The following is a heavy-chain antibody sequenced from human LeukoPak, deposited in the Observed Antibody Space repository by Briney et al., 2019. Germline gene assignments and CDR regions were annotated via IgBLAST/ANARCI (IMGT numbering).Heavy chain of an antibody. Sequence: SQTLSLTGAISGDSVSSDSVAWNWIRQSPSRGLEWLGRTYYRSQWYNEYALSLRSRITINADTSKNQFSLHLNSVTPEDTAVYYCARDLYCSNFACSFDSWGQGTLVTVSS. J-gene: IGHJ4*02. CDR1: GDSVSSDSVA. CDR3: ARDLYCSNFACSFDS. V-gene: IGHV6-1*01. D-gene: IGHD2-2*01. CDR2: TYYRSQWYN.